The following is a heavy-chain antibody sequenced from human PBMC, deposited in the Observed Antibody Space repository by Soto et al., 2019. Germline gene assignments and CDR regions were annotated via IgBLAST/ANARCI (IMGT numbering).Heavy chain of an antibody. V-gene: IGHV4-34*01. CDR3: ASARFDS. Sequence: SETLSLTCAVSGGSFSATWWTWIRQPPGKGLEWVGEINHSGSTNYSPSLQNRVSISVDTSNKYFSLRLTSVTDADTAVYYCASARFDSWGRGILVNVSS. CDR2: INHSGST. CDR1: GGSFSATW. J-gene: IGHJ4*02.